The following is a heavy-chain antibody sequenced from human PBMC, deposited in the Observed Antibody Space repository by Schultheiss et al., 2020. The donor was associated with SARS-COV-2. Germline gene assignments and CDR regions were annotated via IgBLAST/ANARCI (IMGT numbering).Heavy chain of an antibody. J-gene: IGHJ5*02. V-gene: IGHV1-18*01. CDR3: ARGSIVVVANNWFDP. CDR2: ISAYNGNT. CDR1: GYTFISYY. D-gene: IGHD2-15*01. Sequence: ASVKVSCKASGYTFISYYIHWVRQAPGQGLEWMGWISAYNGNTSYAQKLQGRVTMTTDTSTSTAYMELRSLRSDDTAVYYCARGSIVVVANNWFDPWGQGTLVTVSS.